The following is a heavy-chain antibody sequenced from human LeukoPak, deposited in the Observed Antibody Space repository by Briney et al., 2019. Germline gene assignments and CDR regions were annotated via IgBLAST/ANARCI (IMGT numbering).Heavy chain of an antibody. CDR1: GGSISSGSYY. CDR3: ARASWVGATLFDY. D-gene: IGHD1-26*01. V-gene: IGHV4-61*02. Sequence: PSETLSLTCTVSGGSISSGSYYWSWIRQPAWKGLEWIGRIYTSGSTNYNPSLKSRVTISVDTSKNQFSLKLSSVTAADTAVYYCARASWVGATLFDYWGQGTLVTVSS. J-gene: IGHJ4*02. CDR2: IYTSGST.